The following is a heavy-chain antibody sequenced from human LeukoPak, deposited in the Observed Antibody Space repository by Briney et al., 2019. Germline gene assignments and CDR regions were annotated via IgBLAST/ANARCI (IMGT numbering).Heavy chain of an antibody. CDR3: ARHGGSGSFDY. CDR2: SYYSGST. J-gene: IGHJ4*02. V-gene: IGHV4-59*08. Sequence: SETLSLTCTVSGGSISTYYWSWIRQPPGKGLEWIGYSYYSGSTTPHPSLKSRVTISVDTSKNQFSLRLRSVTAADTAVYYCARHGGSGSFDYWGRGTLVTVSS. CDR1: GGSISTYY. D-gene: IGHD3-3*01.